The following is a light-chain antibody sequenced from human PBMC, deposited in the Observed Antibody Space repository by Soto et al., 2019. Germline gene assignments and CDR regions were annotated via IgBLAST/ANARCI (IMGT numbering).Light chain of an antibody. CDR1: QSVNKRY. CDR2: GAS. Sequence: IVLTQSPDTLSLAPVERATLSCMARQSVNKRYFAWYQQMPGQAPRLLIFGASSRATGIPDRFSGSGSGTDFTLTSSRLEPEDFAVYYCHQHGRSPEVTFGGGTQVEIK. J-gene: IGKJ4*01. V-gene: IGKV3-20*01. CDR3: HQHGRSPEVT.